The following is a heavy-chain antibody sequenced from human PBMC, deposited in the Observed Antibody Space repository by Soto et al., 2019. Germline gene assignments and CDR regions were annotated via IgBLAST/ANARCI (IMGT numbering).Heavy chain of an antibody. D-gene: IGHD5-18*01. Sequence: SETLSLTCAVSGGSFTSNNWWTWVRQPPGQGLEWIGEIYRTGSTNYNPSLKSRVTISLDKSENQFSLKVTSLTAEDTAVYYCAKDAMGIYSYGENWFDPWGQGTLVTVSS. J-gene: IGHJ5*02. CDR2: IYRTGST. CDR1: GGSFTSNNW. V-gene: IGHV4-4*02. CDR3: AKDAMGIYSYGENWFDP.